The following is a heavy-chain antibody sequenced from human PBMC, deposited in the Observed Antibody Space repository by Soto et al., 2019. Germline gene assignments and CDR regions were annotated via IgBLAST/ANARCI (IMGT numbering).Heavy chain of an antibody. D-gene: IGHD1-26*01. Sequence: SETLSLTCSVSGGSINSRSYSWGWIRQPPGKGLEWIGTFYNNENPNYNPSLKNRVTISTMSNNKFSLELSSVTAADTAVYYCTRGLFSGSSYSGSWYYFDSWGQGTMVTVS. V-gene: IGHV4-39*07. J-gene: IGHJ4*02. CDR2: FYNNENP. CDR1: GGSINSRSYS. CDR3: TRGLFSGSSYSGSWYYFDS.